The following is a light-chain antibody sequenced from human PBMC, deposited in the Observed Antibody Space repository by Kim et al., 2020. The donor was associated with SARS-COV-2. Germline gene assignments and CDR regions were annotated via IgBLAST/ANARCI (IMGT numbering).Light chain of an antibody. Sequence: DIQMTQSPSSLSASVGDRVTITCRASQGISNSLAWYQQKPGKAPKLLLYAASRLESGVPSRFSGSGSGTDYTLTISSLQPEDFATYYCQQYYTTLTWAFGQGTKVDIK. CDR3: QQYYTTLTWA. V-gene: IGKV1-NL1*01. CDR1: QGISNS. J-gene: IGKJ1*01. CDR2: AAS.